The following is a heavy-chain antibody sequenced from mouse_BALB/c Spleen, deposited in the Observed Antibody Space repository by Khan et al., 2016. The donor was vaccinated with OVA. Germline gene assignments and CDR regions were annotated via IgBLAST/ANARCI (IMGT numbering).Heavy chain of an antibody. CDR1: GYTFTSYW. D-gene: IGHD3-2*02. J-gene: IGHJ2*01. Sequence: QVQLQQSGAELVRPGASVKLSCKTSGYTFTSYWIHWVKQRSGQGLEWIARIYPGTDNTYYNEKLKDKATLTADKSSSTAYMKLSSLKSEDSAVSFCAREEALYYFDYWGQGTTLTVSS. CDR3: AREEALYYFDY. V-gene: IGHV1S132*01. CDR2: IYPGTDNT.